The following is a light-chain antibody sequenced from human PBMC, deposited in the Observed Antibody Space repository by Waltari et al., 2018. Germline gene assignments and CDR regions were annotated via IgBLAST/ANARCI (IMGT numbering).Light chain of an antibody. Sequence: DIQLTQSPSSLSASVGDRVTITCRASQGITNDLAWYQQKPGESPKFLIFEASSLQSGIPSRFSGSGSGTDFTLTISSLQSEDFATYYGQHYYNTPYSFGQGTRVEIK. J-gene: IGKJ2*03. CDR1: QGITND. CDR2: EAS. V-gene: IGKV1-27*01. CDR3: QHYYNTPYS.